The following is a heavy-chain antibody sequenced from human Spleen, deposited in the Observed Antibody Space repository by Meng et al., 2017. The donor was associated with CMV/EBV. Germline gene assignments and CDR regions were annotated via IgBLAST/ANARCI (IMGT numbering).Heavy chain of an antibody. CDR1: GFTFSSYT. V-gene: IGHV3-21*01. CDR2: ISSSSSYI. Sequence: GESLKISCAASGFTFSSYTMNWFRQAPGKGLEWVSSISSSSSYIYYADSVKGRFTISRDNAKNSLYLQMNSLRAEDTAVYYCARDPPAMAPYFDYWGQGTLVTVSS. D-gene: IGHD5-18*01. CDR3: ARDPPAMAPYFDY. J-gene: IGHJ4*02.